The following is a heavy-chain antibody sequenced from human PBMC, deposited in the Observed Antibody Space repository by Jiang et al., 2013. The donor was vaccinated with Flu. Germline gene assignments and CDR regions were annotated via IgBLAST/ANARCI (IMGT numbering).Heavy chain of an antibody. CDR3: ARDEGRGWRVFET. CDR1: SGSINRGAYY. J-gene: IGHJ5*02. V-gene: IGHV4-61*02. Sequence: SGPGLVKPSETLSLTCTVSSGSINRGAYYWSWLRHPAGKRLEWIGQIYLTGSTNYNPSLKSRVTMSVDTSKNQFSLEVTSVTAADTAVYYCARDEGRGWRVFETWGRGILVTVSS. CDR2: IYLTGST. D-gene: IGHD6-19*01.